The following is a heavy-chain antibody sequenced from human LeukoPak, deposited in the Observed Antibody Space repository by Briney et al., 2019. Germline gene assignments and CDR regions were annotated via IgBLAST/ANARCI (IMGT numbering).Heavy chain of an antibody. CDR3: AKDLGIDY. Sequence: SQTLSLTCAISGDSVSSNSAVWNWIRQSPSRGLEWLGGTYYRSKWSNDYAVFVKSRITINPDTSKNQFSLQLNSVTPDDTAVYYCAKDLGIDYWGQGTLVTVSS. CDR1: GDSVSSNSAV. CDR2: TYYRSKWSN. J-gene: IGHJ4*02. D-gene: IGHD1-26*01. V-gene: IGHV6-1*01.